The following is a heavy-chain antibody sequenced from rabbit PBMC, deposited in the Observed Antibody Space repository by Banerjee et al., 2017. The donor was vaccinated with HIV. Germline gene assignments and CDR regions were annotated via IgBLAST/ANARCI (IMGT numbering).Heavy chain of an antibody. CDR1: GFSFSSGYD. Sequence: QSLEESGGGLVQPEGSLTLTCTASGFSFSSGYDMCWVRQAPGKGPEWIGCIGTGSGGSTYYASWAKGRFTISKPSSTTVTLQMTSLTAADTATYFCVRWAAGINIDLWGPGTLVTVS. CDR3: VRWAAGINIDL. D-gene: IGHD4-2*01. CDR2: IGTGSGGST. J-gene: IGHJ4*01. V-gene: IGHV1S40*01.